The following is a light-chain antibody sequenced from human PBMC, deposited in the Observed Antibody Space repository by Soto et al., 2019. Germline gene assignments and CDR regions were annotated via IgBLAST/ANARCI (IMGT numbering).Light chain of an antibody. J-gene: IGLJ3*02. CDR1: NSNIGGNS. CDR3: ASWDDSLNGHWV. CDR2: NNS. Sequence: QSVLTQAPSASGTPGQRVTISCSGSNSNIGGNSVSWYHHLPGTAPKLLIFNNSQRPSWVPDRFSVSKSGTSASLAISGLQSEDEADYYCASWDDSLNGHWVFGGGTKLIVL. V-gene: IGLV1-44*01.